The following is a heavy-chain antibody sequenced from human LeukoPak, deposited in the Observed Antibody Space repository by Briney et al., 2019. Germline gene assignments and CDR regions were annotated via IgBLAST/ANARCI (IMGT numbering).Heavy chain of an antibody. CDR1: GFTFSSYW. V-gene: IGHV3-74*01. J-gene: IGHJ6*02. CDR2: INSDGSST. D-gene: IGHD2-2*01. Sequence: PGGSLRLSCAASGFTFSSYWMHWVRQAPGKGLVWVSRINSDGSSTSYADSVKGRFTISRGNAKNSLYLQMNSLRAEDTAVYYCARYPDQTIPYYYYYGMDVWGQGTTVTVSS. CDR3: ARYPDQTIPYYYYYGMDV.